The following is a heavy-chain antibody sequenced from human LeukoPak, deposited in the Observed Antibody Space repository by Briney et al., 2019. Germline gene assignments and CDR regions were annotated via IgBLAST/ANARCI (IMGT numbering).Heavy chain of an antibody. J-gene: IGHJ3*01. CDR2: MSGSGGTI. CDR1: GFTFSSYA. V-gene: IGHV3-48*04. Sequence: PGGSLRLSCAASGFTFSSYAMSWVRQAPGKGLEWISYMSGSGGTIYYADSVKGRFTVSRDNAKNSLYLQMNSLRAEDTAVYYCARDKDYGSGSDYNEYVFDFWGQGTMVTVSS. D-gene: IGHD3-10*01. CDR3: ARDKDYGSGSDYNEYVFDF.